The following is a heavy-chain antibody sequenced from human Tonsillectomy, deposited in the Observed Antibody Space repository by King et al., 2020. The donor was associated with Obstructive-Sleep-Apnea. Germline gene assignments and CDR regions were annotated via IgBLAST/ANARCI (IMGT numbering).Heavy chain of an antibody. J-gene: IGHJ6*02. D-gene: IGHD6-13*01. Sequence: VQLQESGPGLVKPSETLSLTCTVSGGSISSYYWSWIRPPPGKGLEWIGYIYYSGSTNYNPSLKSRVTISVDTSKNQFSLKLSSVTAADTAVYYCARVIAAAGVDYYYYYGMDVWGQGTTVTVSS. V-gene: IGHV4-59*01. CDR3: ARVIAAAGVDYYYYYGMDV. CDR1: GGSISSYY. CDR2: IYYSGST.